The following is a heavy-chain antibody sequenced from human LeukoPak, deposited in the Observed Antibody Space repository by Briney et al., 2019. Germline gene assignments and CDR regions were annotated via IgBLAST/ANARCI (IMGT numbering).Heavy chain of an antibody. J-gene: IGHJ5*02. CDR1: GYSFTSCW. CDR2: IYPGDSDT. V-gene: IGHV5-51*01. D-gene: IGHD6-19*01. Sequence: GESLKISCKGSGYSFTSCWIGWVRQMPGKGLEWMGIIYPGDSDTRYSPSFQGQVTISADKSISTAYLQWSSLKASDTAMYYCARQNTAEQWLVQSWFDPWGQGTLVTVSS. CDR3: ARQNTAEQWLVQSWFDP.